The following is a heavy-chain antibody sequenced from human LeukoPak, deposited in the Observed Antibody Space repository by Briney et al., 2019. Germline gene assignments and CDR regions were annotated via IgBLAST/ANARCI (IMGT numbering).Heavy chain of an antibody. V-gene: IGHV3-21*01. CDR1: GFTFSSYT. Sequence: PGGSLRLSCAASGFTFSSYTMNWVRQAPGKGLEWVSSITSSSSYIYYADSVKGRFTISRDNAENSLYLQINSLRADDTAVYFCARDSEHSSSFAFDIWGQGTMVTVSS. J-gene: IGHJ3*02. D-gene: IGHD6-13*01. CDR2: ITSSSSYI. CDR3: ARDSEHSSSFAFDI.